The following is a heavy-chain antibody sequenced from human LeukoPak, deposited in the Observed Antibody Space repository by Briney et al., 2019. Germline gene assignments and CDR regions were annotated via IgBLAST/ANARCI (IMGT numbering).Heavy chain of an antibody. CDR3: ASLAARTLVNDY. CDR1: GGTFSSYA. D-gene: IGHD4-23*01. CDR2: IIPIFGTA. J-gene: IGHJ4*02. Sequence: SLNLSCKASGGTFSSYAISWVRQPPPQGLEWMGGIIPIFGTANYAQKYQGRVTITADESTSTAYMVRSSLRTEDTAVYYCASLAARTLVNDYWGQGTLVTVYS. V-gene: IGHV1-69*01.